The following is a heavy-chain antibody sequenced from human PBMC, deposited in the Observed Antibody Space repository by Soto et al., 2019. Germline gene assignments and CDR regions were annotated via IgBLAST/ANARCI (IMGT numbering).Heavy chain of an antibody. CDR1: GLPFSASA. V-gene: IGHV1-58*01. D-gene: IGHD5-12*01. Sequence: QMQLVQSGPEARKPGTSVKVSCKASGLPFSASAVQWVRQARGQRLEWIGWIVVGSGATNYAPKFQERVTITRDMSTSTAYMELSRLRSEDTAVYYCAAPPNRDAYNYDYWGQGTLVTVSS. J-gene: IGHJ4*02. CDR2: IVVGSGAT. CDR3: AAPPNRDAYNYDY.